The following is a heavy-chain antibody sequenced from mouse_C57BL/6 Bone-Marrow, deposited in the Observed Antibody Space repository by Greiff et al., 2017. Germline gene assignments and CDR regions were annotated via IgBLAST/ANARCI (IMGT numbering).Heavy chain of an antibody. CDR1: GFSLTSYG. J-gene: IGHJ1*03. D-gene: IGHD1-2*01. Sequence: QVQLQQSGPGLVQPSQSLSITCTVSGFSLTSYGVHWVRQPPGKGLAWLGVIWSGGSTDYNAAFISRLSISKDNSKSQVFFKMNSLQADDTAIYYCAKTITGEGYFDVWGTGTTVTVSS. CDR3: AKTITGEGYFDV. CDR2: IWSGGST. V-gene: IGHV2-4*01.